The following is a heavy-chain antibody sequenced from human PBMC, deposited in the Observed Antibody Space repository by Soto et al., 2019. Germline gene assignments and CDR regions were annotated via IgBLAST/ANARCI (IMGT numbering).Heavy chain of an antibody. V-gene: IGHV3-30*18. Sequence: GGSLRLSCAASGFTFSSYGMHWVRQAPGKGLEWVAVISYDGSNKYYADSVKGRFTISRDNSKNTLFLQMNGLRAEDTAVYYCRKDLGYGDYGAGDYWGQGTLVTVSS. CDR1: GFTFSSYG. J-gene: IGHJ4*02. CDR2: ISYDGSNK. CDR3: RKDLGYGDYGAGDY. D-gene: IGHD4-17*01.